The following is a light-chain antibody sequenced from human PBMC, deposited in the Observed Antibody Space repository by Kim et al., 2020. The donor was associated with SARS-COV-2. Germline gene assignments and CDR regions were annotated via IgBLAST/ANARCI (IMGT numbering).Light chain of an antibody. V-gene: IGKV2-28*01. CDR2: LTS. CDR3: MQALQTPIT. Sequence: DIVMTQSPLSLPVTPGEPASISCRSSQSLLYKDGYTYLDWYLQKPGQSPQVLIYLTSDRAPGVPDRFSGSGSGTDFTLRISRVEAEDVGVYYCMQALQTPITVGQGTRLEIK. J-gene: IGKJ5*01. CDR1: QSLLYKDGYTY.